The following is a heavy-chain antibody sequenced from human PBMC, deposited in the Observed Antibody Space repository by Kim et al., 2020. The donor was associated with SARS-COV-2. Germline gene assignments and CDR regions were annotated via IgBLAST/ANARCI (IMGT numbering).Heavy chain of an antibody. CDR1: GGSISSGGYY. V-gene: IGHV4-31*03. J-gene: IGHJ3*02. CDR2: IYYSGST. CDR3: ARDDILTGNDAFDI. Sequence: SDTLSLTCTVSGGSISSGGYYWSWIRQHPGKGLEWIGYIYYSGSTYYNPSLKSRVTISVDTSKNQFSLKLSSVTAADTAVYYCARDDILTGNDAFDIWGQGTMVTVSS. D-gene: IGHD3-9*01.